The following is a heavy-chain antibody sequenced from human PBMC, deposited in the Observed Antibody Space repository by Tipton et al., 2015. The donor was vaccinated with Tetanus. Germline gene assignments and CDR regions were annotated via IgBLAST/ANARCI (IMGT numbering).Heavy chain of an antibody. CDR2: ISWNSGSI. D-gene: IGHD6-13*01. J-gene: IGHJ4*02. CDR3: AKADLSRRWIAAALFF. Sequence: SLRLSCAASGFTFDDYAMHWVRQAPGKGLEWVSGISWNSGSIGYADSVKGRFTISRDNAKNSLYLQMNSLRAEDTALYYCAKADLSRRWIAAALFFWGQGTLVTVSS. V-gene: IGHV3-9*01. CDR1: GFTFDDYA.